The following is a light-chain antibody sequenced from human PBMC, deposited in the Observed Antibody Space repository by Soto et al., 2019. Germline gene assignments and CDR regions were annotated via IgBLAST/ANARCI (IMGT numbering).Light chain of an antibody. CDR2: EVT. CDR1: SSDVGDYNY. Sequence: QSVLTQPASVSGSPGQSITISCTGTSSDVGDYNYVSWYQQHPGKAPKLIIYEVTNRPSGISNRFSGSKSGNTASLTISGFQAEDEVDYHCISYKSRSTVYVFGTGANVTVL. V-gene: IGLV2-14*01. CDR3: ISYKSRSTVYV. J-gene: IGLJ1*01.